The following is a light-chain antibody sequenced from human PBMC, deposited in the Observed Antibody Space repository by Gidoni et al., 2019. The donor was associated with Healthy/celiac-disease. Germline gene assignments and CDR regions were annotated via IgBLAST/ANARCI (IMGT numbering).Light chain of an antibody. CDR3: QRYCSTPPYT. J-gene: IGKJ2*01. CDR2: WAS. CDR1: HSVLYSSNNKNY. Sequence: DIVMTQSPDLLAASPGAWATINCKSSHSVLYSSNNKNYLAWYQQKPGQPPKLLIYWASTRESGVPDRFSGSGSGTDITLTISSLQAEDVAVYCCQRYCSTPPYTFGQGTKLEIK. V-gene: IGKV4-1*01.